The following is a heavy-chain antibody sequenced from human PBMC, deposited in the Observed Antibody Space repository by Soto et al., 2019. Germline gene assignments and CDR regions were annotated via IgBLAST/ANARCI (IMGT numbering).Heavy chain of an antibody. CDR3: ARDQRYFDAKDSYYYYGMDV. CDR2: IWYDGSNK. D-gene: IGHD3-9*01. Sequence: PGGSLRLSCAASGFTFSSYGMHWVRQAPGKGLEWVAVIWYDGSNKYYADSVKGRFTISRDNSKNTLYLQMNSLRAEDTAVYYCARDQRYFDAKDSYYYYGMDVWGQGTTVTVSS. CDR1: GFTFSSYG. J-gene: IGHJ6*02. V-gene: IGHV3-33*01.